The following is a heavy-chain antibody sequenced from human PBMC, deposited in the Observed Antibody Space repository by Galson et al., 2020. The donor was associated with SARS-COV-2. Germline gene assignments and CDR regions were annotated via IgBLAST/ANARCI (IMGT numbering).Heavy chain of an antibody. CDR1: GYTFTSYG. V-gene: IGHV1-18*01. CDR3: ARDLVGIVVVPAAPYYYYGMDV. CDR2: ISAYNGNT. J-gene: IGHJ6*02. D-gene: IGHD2-2*01. Sequence: ASVKVSCQASGYTFTSYGISWVRQAPGQGLEWMGWISAYNGNTNYAQKLQGRVTMTTDTSTSTAYMELRSLRSDDTAVYYCARDLVGIVVVPAAPYYYYGMDVWGQGTTVTVSS.